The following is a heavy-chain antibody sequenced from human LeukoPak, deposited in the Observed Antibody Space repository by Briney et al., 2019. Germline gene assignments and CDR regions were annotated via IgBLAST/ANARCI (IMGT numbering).Heavy chain of an antibody. Sequence: GGSLRLSCAVSGLTFSSSWMDWVRQAPGKGLEWVASINPDGNKKYSADSVKGRFTISRDNAENSLYLQMNSLTAGDTAVYYCAREPDAFDIWGQGTMVTVSS. CDR3: AREPDAFDI. J-gene: IGHJ3*02. CDR2: INPDGNKK. V-gene: IGHV3-7*01. CDR1: GLTFSSSW.